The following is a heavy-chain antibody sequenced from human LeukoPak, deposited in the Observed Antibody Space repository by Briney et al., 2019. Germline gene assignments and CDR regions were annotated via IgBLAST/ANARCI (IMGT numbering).Heavy chain of an antibody. V-gene: IGHV1-8*01. CDR1: GYTFTTYD. J-gene: IGHJ4*02. CDR2: MIPESGNS. D-gene: IGHD3-10*01. CDR3: ARGPRSGYYGSGCCNY. Sequence: ASVKVSCKASGYTFTTYDINWVRQAPGQGLEWMGWMIPESGNSGYAPKFQGRDTFTRNTSISTAYMELSSLRSEDTAVYYCARGPRSGYYGSGCCNYWGQGTLVTVSS.